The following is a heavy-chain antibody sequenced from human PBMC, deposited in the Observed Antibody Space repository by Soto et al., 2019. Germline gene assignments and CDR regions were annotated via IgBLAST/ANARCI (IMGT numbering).Heavy chain of an antibody. D-gene: IGHD5-12*01. CDR3: AREGSYSAYNFAHGIQSWSFDF. Sequence: SETLSLTCTVSGGSINTFYWSWVRQPAGKGLEWIGRIFSSGSTSFNPSLESRVAMSVDTSKNHFSLNLSSVTAADMAVYYCAREGSYSAYNFAHGIQSWSFDFWGQGALVTVSS. CDR2: IFSSGST. J-gene: IGHJ4*02. V-gene: IGHV4-4*07. CDR1: GGSINTFY.